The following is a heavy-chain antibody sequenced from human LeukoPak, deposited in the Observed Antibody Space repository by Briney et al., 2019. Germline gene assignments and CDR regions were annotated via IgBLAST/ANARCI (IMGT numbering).Heavy chain of an antibody. CDR2: IKQDGSEK. Sequence: GGSLRLSCAASGFTFSSYWMSWVRQAPGKGLEWVANIKQDGSEKYYVDSVKGRFTISRDNAKNSLYLQMNSLRAEDTAVYYCAREWRDRITIFGVVNNWFDPWGQGTLVTVSS. D-gene: IGHD3-3*01. V-gene: IGHV3-7*03. J-gene: IGHJ5*02. CDR3: AREWRDRITIFGVVNNWFDP. CDR1: GFTFSSYW.